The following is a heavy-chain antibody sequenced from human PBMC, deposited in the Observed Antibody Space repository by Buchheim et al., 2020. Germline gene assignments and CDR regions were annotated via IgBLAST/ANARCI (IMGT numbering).Heavy chain of an antibody. V-gene: IGHV3-7*01. CDR2: IKHDGRES. CDR1: GFTFSSYW. D-gene: IGHD6-19*01. Sequence: EVQLEESGGGLVQPGGSLRLSCAASGFTFSSYWMSWVRQAPGKGLEWVANIKHDGRESYYVDSVRGRFTISRDNTKNSLYLQMNSLRVEDTAVYYCGRVGGANSGWDWWGQGTL. J-gene: IGHJ4*02. CDR3: GRVGGANSGWDW.